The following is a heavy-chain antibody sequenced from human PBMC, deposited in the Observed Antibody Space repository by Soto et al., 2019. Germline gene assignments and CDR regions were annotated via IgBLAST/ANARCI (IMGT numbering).Heavy chain of an antibody. CDR3: VRLCPTDYYGSGIGWFDP. CDR2: FYYSGRT. Sequence: SETLSLTCTVSGDSISTTTYSWSWLRQAPGKGLEWIGSFYYSGRTFYNSSLRSRVAISVDTSKNQFSLQLTSVIVADAAVYYCVRLCPTDYYGSGIGWFDPWGQGTLVTVSS. V-gene: IGHV4-39*01. D-gene: IGHD3-10*01. CDR1: GDSISTTTYS. J-gene: IGHJ5*02.